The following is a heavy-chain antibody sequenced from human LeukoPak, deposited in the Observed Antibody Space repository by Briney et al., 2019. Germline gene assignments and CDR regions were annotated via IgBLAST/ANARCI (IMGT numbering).Heavy chain of an antibody. J-gene: IGHJ6*03. D-gene: IGHD3-10*01. Sequence: ASVKVSCKASGYTFTSYYMRWVRQAPGQGLEWMGIINPSGGSTSYAQKFQGRVTMTRDTSTSTVYMELSSLRSEDTAVYYCARDYGRHYYYYYYMDVWGKGTTVTVSS. CDR1: GYTFTSYY. CDR3: ARDYGRHYYYYYYMDV. V-gene: IGHV1-46*01. CDR2: INPSGGST.